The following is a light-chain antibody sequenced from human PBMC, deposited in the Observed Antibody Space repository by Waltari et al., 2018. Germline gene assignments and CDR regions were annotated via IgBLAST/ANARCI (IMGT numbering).Light chain of an antibody. CDR2: EVT. V-gene: IGLV2-8*01. Sequence: QSALTQFPSASGSPGQSVTISCTGTSRDVARSDYVSWYQQHPGKAPELVIYEVTKRPSGVPDRFSGSKSGNTASLTVSGLQAEDEAIYYCCSYGGSDNWVFGGGTKLTVL. CDR3: CSYGGSDNWV. J-gene: IGLJ3*02. CDR1: SRDVARSDY.